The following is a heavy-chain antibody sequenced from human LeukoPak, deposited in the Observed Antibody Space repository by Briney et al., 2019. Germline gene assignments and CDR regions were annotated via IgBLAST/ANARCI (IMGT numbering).Heavy chain of an antibody. D-gene: IGHD3-3*01. V-gene: IGHV4-59*01. CDR3: ARTPDYNFWSGYFPLDI. CDR1: GGSTSGNY. CDR2: IFYRGST. Sequence: SATLSLTCTVSGGSTSGNYWSWYRQVPGKGLEWIGYIFYRGSTNYNPSLKSRVTISIDSLKNQISLKLTSVTAADTAVYYCARTPDYNFWSGYFPLDIWGQGTMVTVSS. J-gene: IGHJ3*02.